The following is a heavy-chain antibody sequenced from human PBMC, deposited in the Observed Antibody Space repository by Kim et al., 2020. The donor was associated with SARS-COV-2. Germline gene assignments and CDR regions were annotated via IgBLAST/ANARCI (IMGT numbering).Heavy chain of an antibody. Sequence: SQKFQGRVTITRDTSASKAYMELSSLRSEDTAVYYCAREEPYYGSGKDYWGQGTLVTVSS. CDR3: AREEPYYGSGKDY. V-gene: IGHV1-3*01. J-gene: IGHJ4*02. D-gene: IGHD3-10*01.